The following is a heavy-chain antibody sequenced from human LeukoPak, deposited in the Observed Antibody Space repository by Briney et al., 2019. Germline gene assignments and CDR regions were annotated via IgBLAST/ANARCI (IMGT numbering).Heavy chain of an antibody. Sequence: SETLSLTCTVSGGSFSNYYCTWIRQPAGKGLEWIGRIYTSGSANYNPSLKGRVTMSVDKSKNQFSLELTSVTAADTAVYYCARVSESGSYFWFDPWGQGTLVTASS. CDR2: IYTSGSA. J-gene: IGHJ5*02. CDR1: GGSFSNYY. CDR3: ARVSESGSYFWFDP. D-gene: IGHD3-10*01. V-gene: IGHV4-4*07.